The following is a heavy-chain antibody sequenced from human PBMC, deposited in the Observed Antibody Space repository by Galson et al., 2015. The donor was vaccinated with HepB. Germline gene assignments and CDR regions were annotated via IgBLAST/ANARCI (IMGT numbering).Heavy chain of an antibody. D-gene: IGHD2-15*01. J-gene: IGHJ6*03. CDR3: VKPGYCSGGSCHPDYYYYYMDV. Sequence: SLRLSCAASGFTFSSYAMHWVRQAPGKGLESVSAISSNGGSTYYADSVKGRFTISRDNSKSTLYLQMSSLRAEDTAVYYCVKPGYCSGGSCHPDYYYYYMDVWGKGTTVTVSS. CDR1: GFTFSSYA. CDR2: ISSNGGST. V-gene: IGHV3-64D*06.